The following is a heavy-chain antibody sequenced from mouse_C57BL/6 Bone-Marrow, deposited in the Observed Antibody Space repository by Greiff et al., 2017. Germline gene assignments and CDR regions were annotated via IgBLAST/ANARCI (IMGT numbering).Heavy chain of an antibody. CDR3: ARWGYYDYVWFAY. V-gene: IGHV1-75*01. D-gene: IGHD2-4*01. Sequence: QVQLQQSGPELVKPGASVKISCKASGYTFTDYYINWVKQRPGQGLEWIGWIFPGSGSPYYNEKLKGKATLTVDKSSSTAYMLLSSLTSEDSAVYFCARWGYYDYVWFAYWGQGTLVTVSA. CDR2: IFPGSGSP. J-gene: IGHJ3*01. CDR1: GYTFTDYY.